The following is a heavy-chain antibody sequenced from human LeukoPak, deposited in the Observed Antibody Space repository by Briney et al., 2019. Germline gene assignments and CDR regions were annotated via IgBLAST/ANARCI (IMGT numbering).Heavy chain of an antibody. V-gene: IGHV3-48*03. CDR1: GFTFSTYE. D-gene: IGHD3-10*01. CDR2: ITSSGSNI. CDR3: ARSLQGRFDI. Sequence: PGGSLRLSCAAPGFTFSTYEMNWVRQAPGKGLEWASFITSSGSNIYYADSVKGRFTISRDNAKSSLYLQMNSLRAEDTAIYYCARSLQGRFDIWGQGTMVTVSS. J-gene: IGHJ3*02.